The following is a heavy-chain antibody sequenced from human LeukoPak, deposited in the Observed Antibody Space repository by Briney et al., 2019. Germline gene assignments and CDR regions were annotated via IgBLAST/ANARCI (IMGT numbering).Heavy chain of an antibody. Sequence: GGSLRLSCAASGFTFSTYAMSWVRQAPGKWLEWVSGISGSGGSTFYADSVKGRFTISRDNSKNTLYLQMNSLRAEDTAVYYCAKDRAYYSDSSGYYLVRAYDYWGQGTLVTVSS. V-gene: IGHV3-23*01. CDR2: ISGSGGST. CDR1: GFTFSTYA. D-gene: IGHD3-22*01. J-gene: IGHJ4*02. CDR3: AKDRAYYSDSSGYYLVRAYDY.